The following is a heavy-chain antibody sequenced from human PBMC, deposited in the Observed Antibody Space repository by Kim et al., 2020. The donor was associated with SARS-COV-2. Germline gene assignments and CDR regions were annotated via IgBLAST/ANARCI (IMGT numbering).Heavy chain of an antibody. CDR1: GFTFSSYA. CDR2: ISYDGSNK. CDR3: ARDWGGIVVVVAAGSYGMDV. D-gene: IGHD2-15*01. V-gene: IGHV3-30-3*01. Sequence: GGSLRLSCAASGFTFSSYAMHWVRQAPGKGLEWVAVISYDGSNKYYADSVKGRFTISRDNSKNTLYLQMNSLRAEDTAVYYCARDWGGIVVVVAAGSYGMDVWGQGTTVTVSS. J-gene: IGHJ6*02.